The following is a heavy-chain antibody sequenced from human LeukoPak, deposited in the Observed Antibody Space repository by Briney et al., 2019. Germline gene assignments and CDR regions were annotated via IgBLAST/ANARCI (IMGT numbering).Heavy chain of an antibody. CDR1: GYTFTSYG. V-gene: IGHV1-18*01. CDR2: ISAYNGNT. J-gene: IGHJ4*02. CDR3: ARVLGIAVAGTDFDY. Sequence: ASVKVSCKASGYTFTSYGISWVRQAPGQGLEWMGWISAYNGNTNYAQKLQGRVTMTTDTSTSTAYMELRSLRSDDTAVYYCARVLGIAVAGTDFDYWGQGTLVTVPS. D-gene: IGHD6-19*01.